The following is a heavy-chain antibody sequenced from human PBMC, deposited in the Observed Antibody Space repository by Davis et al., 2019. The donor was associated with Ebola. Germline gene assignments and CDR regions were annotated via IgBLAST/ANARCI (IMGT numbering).Heavy chain of an antibody. Sequence: SGPTLVKPTQTLTLTCTFSGFSLTTDGLGVGWVRQPPGKALEFLGFTLWDGDRRYGPSFRSRLAITEDTSNNQVVLTMANLDPADTATYYCVRLSYFSGWFYFDYWGQGSLVNVSS. V-gene: IGHV2-5*05. CDR1: GFSLTTDGLG. J-gene: IGHJ4*02. CDR3: VRLSYFSGWFYFDY. CDR2: TLWDGDR. D-gene: IGHD6-19*01.